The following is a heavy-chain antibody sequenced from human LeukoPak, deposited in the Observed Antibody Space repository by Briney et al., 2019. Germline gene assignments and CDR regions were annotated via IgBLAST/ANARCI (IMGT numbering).Heavy chain of an antibody. V-gene: IGHV1-18*01. D-gene: IGHD3-22*01. CDR1: GYTFTSYG. CDR3: ARGGRGLITMIVVVNYFDY. J-gene: IGHJ4*02. Sequence: GASVKVSCKASGYTFTSYGISWVRQAPGQGLEWMGWISAYNGNTNYAQKLQGRVTMTTDTSTSTVYMELSSLRSEDTAVYYCARGGRGLITMIVVVNYFDYWGQGTLVTVSS. CDR2: ISAYNGNT.